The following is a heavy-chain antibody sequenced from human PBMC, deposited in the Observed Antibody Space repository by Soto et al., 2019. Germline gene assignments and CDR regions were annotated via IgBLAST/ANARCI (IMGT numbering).Heavy chain of an antibody. V-gene: IGHV1-46*01. Sequence: QVQLVQSGAEVKKPGASVKVSCKASGYTFTSYYMHWVRQAPGQGLEWMGIINPSGGSTSYAQKFQGRVTMTRDTSTSTVYMELSSLRSEDTAVYYCARGGIVGARHYYYGMDVWGQGTTVTVSS. CDR2: INPSGGST. D-gene: IGHD1-26*01. J-gene: IGHJ6*02. CDR1: GYTFTSYY. CDR3: ARGGIVGARHYYYGMDV.